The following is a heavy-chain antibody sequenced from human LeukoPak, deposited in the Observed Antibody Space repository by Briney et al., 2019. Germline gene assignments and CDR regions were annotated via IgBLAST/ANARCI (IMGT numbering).Heavy chain of an antibody. CDR3: AKSVGIVTLDRFDP. J-gene: IGHJ5*02. V-gene: IGHV3-23*01. CDR2: ISGSGGST. CDR1: GFTFRNYW. Sequence: GGSLRLSCAASGFTFRNYWMGWVRQAPGKGLEWVSAISGSGGSTYYADSVKGRFTISRDNSKNTLYLQMNSLRAEDTAVYYCAKSVGIVTLDRFDPWGQGTLVTVSS. D-gene: IGHD3-10*01.